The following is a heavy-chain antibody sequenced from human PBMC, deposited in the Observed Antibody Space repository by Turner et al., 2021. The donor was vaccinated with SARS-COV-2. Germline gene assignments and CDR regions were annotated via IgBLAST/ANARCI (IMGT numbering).Heavy chain of an antibody. CDR2: IYYNGST. J-gene: IGHJ4*02. V-gene: IGHV4-39*01. Sequence: QLQLQASGPGLVKPSETLSLTCTVSGRTIRSSSYYWGWIRQPPGKGLEWIGYIYYNGSTYYNPSLKIRVNISEDTSKIQFSLELSSVTAADSAAYYCARLVRRAEYYFDYWGQGTLVTVSS. CDR3: ARLVRRAEYYFDY. D-gene: IGHD3-10*01. CDR1: GRTIRSSSYY.